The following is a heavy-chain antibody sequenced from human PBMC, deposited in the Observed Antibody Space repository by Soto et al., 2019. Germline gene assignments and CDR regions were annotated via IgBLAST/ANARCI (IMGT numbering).Heavy chain of an antibody. D-gene: IGHD6-19*01. V-gene: IGHV3-48*01. Sequence: EVQLVESGGGLVQPGGSLRLTCVASGFPFSIYSMNWVRQAPGKGLEWSSYITSDTNTIKYADSVKGRFTTPRDNAKNLVYLQMKSLRAEDTAVYFCARSVEGHFDYWGQGTVVTVSS. CDR3: ARSVEGHFDY. J-gene: IGHJ4*02. CDR2: ITSDTNTI. CDR1: GFPFSIYS.